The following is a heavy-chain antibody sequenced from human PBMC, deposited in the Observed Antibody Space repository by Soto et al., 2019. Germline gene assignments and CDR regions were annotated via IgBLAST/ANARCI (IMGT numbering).Heavy chain of an antibody. J-gene: IGHJ6*02. CDR2: IYWDDDK. D-gene: IGHD3-10*01. V-gene: IGHV2-5*02. CDR1: GFSLSRGVA. Sequence: FGPTLVNPTQPLTLTCTFSGFSLSRGVAVGWIRQPPGKALEWLALIYWDDDKRYSPSLKSRLTITKDTSKNQVVLTMTNLGPVDTATYYCARDSYGSGYGMDVWGQGTTVTVSS. CDR3: ARDSYGSGYGMDV.